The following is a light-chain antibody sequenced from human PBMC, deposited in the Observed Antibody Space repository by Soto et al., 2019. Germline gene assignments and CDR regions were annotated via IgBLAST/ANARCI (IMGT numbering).Light chain of an antibody. V-gene: IGKV3-20*01. CDR1: QSISSSY. Sequence: EIVLTQSPGTLSLSPGERATLSCRTSQSISSSYLGWYQQKPGQAPRLLIYGTSSRPTGIPDRFSGSGSGTDFTLTISRLEPEDFAVYYCQQYGPSPMYTFGQGTKLEIK. CDR2: GTS. J-gene: IGKJ2*01. CDR3: QQYGPSPMYT.